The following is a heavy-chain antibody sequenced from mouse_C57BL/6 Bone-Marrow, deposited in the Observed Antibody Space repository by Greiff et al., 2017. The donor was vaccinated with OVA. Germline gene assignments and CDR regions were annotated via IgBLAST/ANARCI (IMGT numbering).Heavy chain of an antibody. J-gene: IGHJ3*01. Sequence: EVQLVESGGGLVKPGGSLKLSCAASGFTFSDYGMHWVRQAPEKGLEWVAYISSGSSTIYYADTVKGRFTISRDNAKNTLFLQMTSLRSEDTAMYYCARNPLYDGYAWFAYWGQGTLVTVSA. CDR1: GFTFSDYG. D-gene: IGHD2-3*01. CDR2: ISSGSSTI. V-gene: IGHV5-17*01. CDR3: ARNPLYDGYAWFAY.